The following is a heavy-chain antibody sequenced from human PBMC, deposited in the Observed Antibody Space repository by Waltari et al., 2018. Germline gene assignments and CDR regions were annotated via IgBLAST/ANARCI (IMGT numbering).Heavy chain of an antibody. CDR1: GYTFGAYY. CDR3: ARARTEYSSGWDAFDN. J-gene: IGHJ4*02. V-gene: IGHV1-2*02. CDR2: IDPINGVT. D-gene: IGHD6-25*01. Sequence: QVPMVQSGAEVVKPGASVKVSCETSGYTFGAYYIHWLRQAPGQGPEWLGWIDPINGVTKYAQKFQGRVTMTKDTATSSAHAELRSLRSDDTAVYYCARARTEYSSGWDAFDNWGQGTLVTVSS.